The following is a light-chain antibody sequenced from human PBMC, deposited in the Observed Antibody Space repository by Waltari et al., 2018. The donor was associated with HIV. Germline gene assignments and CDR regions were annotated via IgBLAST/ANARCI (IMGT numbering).Light chain of an antibody. J-gene: IGLJ2*01. CDR2: KES. CDR1: ALPNQY. V-gene: IGLV3-25*03. Sequence: SYELTQPPSLSVSPGRPASITCSGDALPNQYAYWYQQKAGQAPVLIIYKESERPSGIPERFSGSSSGKTVTLTISGVQAEDEADYYCQSTDSSGTYVVFGGGTKVTVL. CDR3: QSTDSSGTYVV.